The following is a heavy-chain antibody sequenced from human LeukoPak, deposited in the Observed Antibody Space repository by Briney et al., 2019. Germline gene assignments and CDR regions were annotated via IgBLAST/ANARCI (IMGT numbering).Heavy chain of an antibody. J-gene: IGHJ4*02. CDR2: IVGNGGGI. D-gene: IGHD5-12*01. V-gene: IGHV3-23*01. CDR3: VKDRQPDSRYNFDY. Sequence: PGGSLRLSCAASGFTFSTFAMNWVRQAPGKGLEWVSVIVGNGGGIYYADSVKGRFTISRDNSKNTPYLQVNSLRAEDTAVYYCVKDRQPDSRYNFDYWGQGTLVTVSS. CDR1: GFTFSTFA.